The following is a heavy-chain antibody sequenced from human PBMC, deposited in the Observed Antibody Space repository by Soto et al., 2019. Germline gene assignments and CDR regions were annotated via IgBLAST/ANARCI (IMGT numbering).Heavy chain of an antibody. Sequence: SETLSLTCTVSGASIRSSTFYWGWIRQPPGKGLESIANIYYDGSTYYNPSLKSRVTISVDTSISTAYMELSRLRSDDTAVYYCARDGAKWLRSRNWFDPWGQGTLVTVSS. D-gene: IGHD5-12*01. CDR2: IYYDGST. CDR3: ARDGAKWLRSRNWFDP. CDR1: GASIRSSTFY. J-gene: IGHJ5*02. V-gene: IGHV4-39*02.